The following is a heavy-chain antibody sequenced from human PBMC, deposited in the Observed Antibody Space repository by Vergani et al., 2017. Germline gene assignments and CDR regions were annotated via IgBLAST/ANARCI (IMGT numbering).Heavy chain of an antibody. CDR1: GGSISSSSYY. CDR3: ARQESCSGGSCYSMLWYFDL. CDR2: IYYSGRT. Sequence: QLQLQESGPGLVKPSETLSLTCTVSGGSISSSSYYWGWIRQPPGKGLEWIGSIYYSGRTYYNPSLKSRVTISVDPSKNQFSLKLSSVTAADTAVYYCARQESCSGGSCYSMLWYFDLWGRGTLVTVSS. V-gene: IGHV4-39*01. D-gene: IGHD2-15*01. J-gene: IGHJ2*01.